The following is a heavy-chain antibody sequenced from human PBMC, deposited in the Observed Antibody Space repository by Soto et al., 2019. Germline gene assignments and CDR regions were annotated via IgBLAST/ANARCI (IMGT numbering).Heavy chain of an antibody. CDR3: ARGSWSFYYFDY. D-gene: IGHD3-10*01. Sequence: QVQLQESGPGLVKPSQTLSLSCTVSGGSISSGSYYWSWIRQHPGKGLEWMGYIYYSGSTYYNPSLKSRVTISVDTFKNQFSLKLSSVTAADTAVYYCARGSWSFYYFDYWGQGTLVTVSS. J-gene: IGHJ4*02. CDR1: GGSISSGSYY. V-gene: IGHV4-31*03. CDR2: IYYSGST.